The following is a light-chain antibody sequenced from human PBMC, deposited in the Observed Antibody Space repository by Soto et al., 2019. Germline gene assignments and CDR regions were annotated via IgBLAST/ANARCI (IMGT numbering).Light chain of an antibody. CDR2: GAS. CDR1: QSVGSS. CDR3: QQYNSWPLT. Sequence: EIVMTQSPATLSVSPGERATLSCRASQSVGSSLAWYQRKPGQAPRLLIYGASTRATGIPATFSGGGSGTCFTLTISRREYEGFAVYCCQQYNSWPLTCGGGTKVEIK. V-gene: IGKV3-15*01. J-gene: IGKJ4*01.